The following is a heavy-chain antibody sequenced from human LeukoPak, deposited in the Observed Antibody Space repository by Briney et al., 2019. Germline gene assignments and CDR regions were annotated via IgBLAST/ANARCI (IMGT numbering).Heavy chain of an antibody. J-gene: IGHJ6*02. V-gene: IGHV3-30*18. CDR3: AKGMFMTTAETVADYGMDV. CDR1: GFTFSSYG. CDR2: ITSDGRYK. D-gene: IGHD4-17*01. Sequence: GGSLRLSCAASGFTFSSYGTHWVRQAPGKGLEWVAVITSDGRYKYYADSVKGRFTISRDNSKNTLYLQMNSPRAEDTAVYYCAKGMFMTTAETVADYGMDVWGQGTTVTVSS.